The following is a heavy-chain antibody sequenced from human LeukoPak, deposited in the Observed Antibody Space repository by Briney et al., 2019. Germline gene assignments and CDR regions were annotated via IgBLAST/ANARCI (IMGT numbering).Heavy chain of an antibody. D-gene: IGHD2-15*01. J-gene: IGHJ4*02. Sequence: SEALSLTCAVYGGSFSGYYWSWIRQPPGKGLEWIGEINHSGSTNYNPSLKSRVTISVDTSKNQFSLKLSSVTAADTAVYYCASANCSGASCPFDNWGQGTLVTVSS. CDR3: ASANCSGASCPFDN. V-gene: IGHV4-34*01. CDR1: GGSFSGYY. CDR2: INHSGST.